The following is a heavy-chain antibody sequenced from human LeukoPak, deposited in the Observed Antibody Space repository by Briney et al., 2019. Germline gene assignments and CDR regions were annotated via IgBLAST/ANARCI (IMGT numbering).Heavy chain of an antibody. CDR2: ISSSGSTI. Sequence: PGGSLRLSCAASGFTFSSYEMNWVRQAPGKGLEWVSYISSSGSTIYYADSVKGRFTISRDNSKNTLYLQMNSLRIEDTALYYCAKDRGSWSYGGFDYWGQGILVTASS. V-gene: IGHV3-48*03. D-gene: IGHD1-26*01. CDR3: AKDRGSWSYGGFDY. J-gene: IGHJ4*02. CDR1: GFTFSSYE.